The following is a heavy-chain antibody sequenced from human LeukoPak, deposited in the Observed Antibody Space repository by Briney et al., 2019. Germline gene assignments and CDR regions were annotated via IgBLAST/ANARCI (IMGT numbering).Heavy chain of an antibody. Sequence: GGSLRLSCAASGFTFSSYAMHWVRQAPGKGLEWVAVISYDGSNKYYADSVKGRFTISRDNSKNSLYLQMNSLRVDDTAVYYCARDRGAQWELPDFWGQGTLVTVSS. CDR1: GFTFSSYA. D-gene: IGHD1-26*01. CDR2: ISYDGSNK. J-gene: IGHJ4*02. V-gene: IGHV3-30-3*01. CDR3: ARDRGAQWELPDF.